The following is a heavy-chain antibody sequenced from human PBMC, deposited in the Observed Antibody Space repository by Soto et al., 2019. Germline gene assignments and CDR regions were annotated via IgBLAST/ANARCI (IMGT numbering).Heavy chain of an antibody. J-gene: IGHJ5*02. D-gene: IGHD1-1*01. V-gene: IGHV1-2*02. CDR3: ATGTNGTTGWYHP. CDR1: GYTFTDFY. CDR2: INPKTGDT. Sequence: QEQLVQSGTEVKKPGASVTVSCKSSGYTFTDFYLHWLRQAPGQGLEWVGWINPKTGDTKSSQKVQSRVTMSRDTSVSTAYIELTSLTSDDTAMYYCATGTNGTTGWYHPWGQGTRVTVSS.